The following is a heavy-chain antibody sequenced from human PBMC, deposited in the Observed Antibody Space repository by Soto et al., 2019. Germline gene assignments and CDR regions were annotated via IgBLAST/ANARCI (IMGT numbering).Heavy chain of an antibody. CDR3: ARVFMNYGRCYLDY. Sequence: EVQLAESGGGLIQPGGSLRLSCAVSGLSVSSNHMSWVRQAPGKGLEWVSLLYSGDSTYYADSVNGRFTISRDNYKNTLFLQMNSLRVEDTAVYYCARVFMNYGRCYLDYWGQGSLVAVSS. CDR1: GLSVSSNH. CDR2: LYSGDST. V-gene: IGHV3-53*01. D-gene: IGHD3-10*01. J-gene: IGHJ4*02.